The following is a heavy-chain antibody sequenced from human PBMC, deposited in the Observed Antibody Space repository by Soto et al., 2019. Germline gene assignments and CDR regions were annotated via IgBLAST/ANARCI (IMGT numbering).Heavy chain of an antibody. V-gene: IGHV1-69*01. Sequence: QVQLVQSGAEVKKPGSSVRVSCKASGGTFSNHAINWVRQAPGQGLEWIGGFIPILGSAKYAQKFQGRVTITADESASTAYMEVSSLRFEDMAVYYCARDYTSPRGLLRDVWGQGTTVTGSS. D-gene: IGHD3-10*01. CDR3: ARDYTSPRGLLRDV. CDR2: FIPILGSA. CDR1: GGTFSNHA. J-gene: IGHJ6*02.